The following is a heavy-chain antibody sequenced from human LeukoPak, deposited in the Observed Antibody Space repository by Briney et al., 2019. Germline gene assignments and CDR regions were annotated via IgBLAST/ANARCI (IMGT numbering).Heavy chain of an antibody. CDR1: GFAVSSNY. V-gene: IGHV3-66*02. D-gene: IGHD2-21*01. CDR3: AGYYGGKFDY. Sequence: GGSQRLSCAASGFAVSSNYMSWVRQAPGKGLGWVSLIYISEITKYTDSVKGRFTISRDNSKNTLYLQMNSLSAEDTAVYYCAGYYGGKFDYWGQGTLVTVSS. J-gene: IGHJ4*02. CDR2: IYISEIT.